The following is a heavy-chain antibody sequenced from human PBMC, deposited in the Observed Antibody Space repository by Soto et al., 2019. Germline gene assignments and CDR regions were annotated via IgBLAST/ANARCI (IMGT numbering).Heavy chain of an antibody. J-gene: IGHJ4*02. CDR3: ANFPASGPFDS. V-gene: IGHV3-23*01. D-gene: IGHD1-1*01. Sequence: QAPGKGLEWVSAISGSGGSTYYADSVRRRFTISRDNSKNTLYLQMNSLRAEDTAVYHCANFPASGPFDSWGQGTLVTVSS. CDR2: ISGSGGST.